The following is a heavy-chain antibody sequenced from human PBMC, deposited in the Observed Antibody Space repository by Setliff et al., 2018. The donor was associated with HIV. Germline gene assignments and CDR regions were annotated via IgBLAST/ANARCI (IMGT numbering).Heavy chain of an antibody. D-gene: IGHD2-15*01. V-gene: IGHV4-61*09. Sequence: PSETLSLTCTVYGGSIDGDSYYWSWIRQAAGKGPEWVGHVHTSGTTNYNPSLRGRVTISLDRSKNQFSLKVDSATATGTAVYFCARVSSSYYFLGAFDSWGQGTLVTVSS. J-gene: IGHJ4*02. CDR2: VHTSGTT. CDR3: ARVSSSYYFLGAFDS. CDR1: GGSIDGDSYY.